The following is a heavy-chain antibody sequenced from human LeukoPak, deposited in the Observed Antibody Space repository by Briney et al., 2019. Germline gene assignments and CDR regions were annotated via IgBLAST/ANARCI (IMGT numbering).Heavy chain of an antibody. Sequence: SETLSLTCTVSGGSISSYYWSWIRQPPGEGLEWIGYIYYSGSTNYNPSLKSRVTISVDTSKNQFSLKLSSVTAADTAVYYCARVDYYGSGSYYNGFDYWGQGTVVTVSS. J-gene: IGHJ4*02. CDR2: IYYSGST. V-gene: IGHV4-59*01. CDR3: ARVDYYGSGSYYNGFDY. CDR1: GGSISSYY. D-gene: IGHD3-10*01.